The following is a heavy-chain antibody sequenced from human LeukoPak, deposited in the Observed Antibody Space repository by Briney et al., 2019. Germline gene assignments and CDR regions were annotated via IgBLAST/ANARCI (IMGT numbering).Heavy chain of an antibody. Sequence: ASVKVSCKASGYTFTGYYMHWVRQAPGQGLEWMGWINPNSGGTNYAQKFQGRVTMARDTSISTAYMELSRLRSDDTAVYYCARVGYNGWNFENWGQGTLVTVSS. V-gene: IGHV1-2*02. CDR3: ARVGYNGWNFEN. J-gene: IGHJ4*02. CDR1: GYTFTGYY. D-gene: IGHD5-12*01. CDR2: INPNSGGT.